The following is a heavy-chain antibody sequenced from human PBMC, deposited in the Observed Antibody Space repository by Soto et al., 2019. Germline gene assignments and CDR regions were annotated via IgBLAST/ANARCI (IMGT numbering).Heavy chain of an antibody. CDR2: ISYDGSNK. J-gene: IGHJ5*02. CDR1: GFTFSSYA. V-gene: IGHV3-30-3*01. Sequence: GGSLRLSCAASGFTFSSYAMHWVRQAPGKGLEWVAVISYDGSNKYYADSVKGRFTISRDNSKNTLYLQMNSLRAEDTAVYYCARSAVPLQSFLGFGGVIVTMYNWFDPWGQGTLVTVSS. CDR3: ARSAVPLQSFLGFGGVIVTMYNWFDP. D-gene: IGHD3-16*02.